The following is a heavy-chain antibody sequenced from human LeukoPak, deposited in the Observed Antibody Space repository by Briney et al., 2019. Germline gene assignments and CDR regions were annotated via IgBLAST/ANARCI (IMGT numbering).Heavy chain of an antibody. V-gene: IGHV3-74*01. CDR3: ARDPIAVAGHDAFDI. CDR2: INSDGSST. CDR1: GFTFSSYW. Sequence: GGSLRLSCAASGFTFSSYWMHWVRQAPGKGRVWVSRINSDGSSTSYADSVKGRFTISRDNAKNTLYLQMNSLRAEDTAVYYCARDPIAVAGHDAFDIWGQGTMVTVSS. J-gene: IGHJ3*02. D-gene: IGHD6-19*01.